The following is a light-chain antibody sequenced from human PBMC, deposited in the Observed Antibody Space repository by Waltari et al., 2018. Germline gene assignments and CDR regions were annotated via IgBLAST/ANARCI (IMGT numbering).Light chain of an antibody. V-gene: IGKV2-30*02. CDR2: KVS. CDR3: MQGTHWPLYT. CDR1: QSLVHSDGNTY. Sequence: DVVMTQSPLSLPVTLGQPASISCRSSQSLVHSDGNTYLNWFRQRPGQSPRRLIYKVSDRDSGVPDRCSGSGSGTDFTLKISKVEAEDVGVYYCMQGTHWPLYTVGQGTKLEIK. J-gene: IGKJ2*01.